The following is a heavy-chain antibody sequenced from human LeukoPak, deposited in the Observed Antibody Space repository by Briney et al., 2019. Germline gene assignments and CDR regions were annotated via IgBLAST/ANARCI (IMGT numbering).Heavy chain of an antibody. CDR3: ARDLYDILTGMGYYYYMDV. D-gene: IGHD3-9*01. CDR1: GFTFSSYS. V-gene: IGHV3-21*01. J-gene: IGHJ6*03. Sequence: GGSLRLSCAASGFTFSSYSMNWVRQAPGKGLEWVSSISSSSSYIYYADSVKGRFTISRDNAKNSLYLQMNSLRAEDTAVYYCARDLYDILTGMGYYYYMDVWGKGTTVTVSS. CDR2: ISSSSSYI.